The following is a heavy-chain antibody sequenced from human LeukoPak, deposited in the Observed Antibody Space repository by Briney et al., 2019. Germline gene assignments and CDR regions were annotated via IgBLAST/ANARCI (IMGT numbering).Heavy chain of an antibody. CDR1: GGSISSSTYF. Sequence: SETLSLTCAVSGGSISSSTYFWAWIRQPPGKGLEWIGYIYYSGSTYYNPSLKSRVTISVDTSKNQFSLKLSSVTAADTAVYYCARDQSRTGWFDPWGQGTLVTVSS. V-gene: IGHV4-31*11. CDR2: IYYSGST. J-gene: IGHJ5*02. D-gene: IGHD2-2*01. CDR3: ARDQSRTGWFDP.